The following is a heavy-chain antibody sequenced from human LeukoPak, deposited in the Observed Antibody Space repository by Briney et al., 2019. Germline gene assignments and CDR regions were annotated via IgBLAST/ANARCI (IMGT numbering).Heavy chain of an antibody. J-gene: IGHJ3*02. CDR1: GYTLTELS. CDR3: ASWGYDILTGPYAFDI. V-gene: IGHV1-18*01. CDR2: ISAYNGNT. Sequence: ASVKVSCKVSGYTLTELSMHWVRQAPGQGLEWMGWISAYNGNTNYAQKLQGRVTMTTDTSTSTAYMELRSLRSDDTAVYYCASWGYDILTGPYAFDIWGQGTMVTVSS. D-gene: IGHD3-9*01.